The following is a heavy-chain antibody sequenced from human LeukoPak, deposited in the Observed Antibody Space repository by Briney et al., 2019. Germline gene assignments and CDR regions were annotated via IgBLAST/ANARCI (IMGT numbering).Heavy chain of an antibody. D-gene: IGHD1-26*01. Sequence: GGSLRLSCAASGFTFSSYGMHWVRQAPGKGLEWVAFIRYDESKKYYADSVNSRFTISRDNSKNTLYLQMNSLRAEDTAVYYCAKDPGGSQSTWGQGTLVTVSS. CDR2: IRYDESKK. J-gene: IGHJ5*02. CDR1: GFTFSSYG. V-gene: IGHV3-30*02. CDR3: AKDPGGSQST.